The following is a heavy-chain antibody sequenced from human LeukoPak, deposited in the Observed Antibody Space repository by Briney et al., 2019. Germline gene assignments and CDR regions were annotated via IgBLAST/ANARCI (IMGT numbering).Heavy chain of an antibody. CDR2: IYYSGST. D-gene: IGHD6-13*01. J-gene: IGHJ4*02. V-gene: IGHV4-59*08. CDR3: ARHMAGYSSSWYVFDY. Sequence: TSETLSLTCTVSGASISSYYWSWIRQPPGKGLEWIGYIYYSGSTNYNPSLKSRVTISVDTSKNQFSLKLSSVTAADTAVYYCARHMAGYSSSWYVFDYWGQGTLVTVSS. CDR1: GASISSYY.